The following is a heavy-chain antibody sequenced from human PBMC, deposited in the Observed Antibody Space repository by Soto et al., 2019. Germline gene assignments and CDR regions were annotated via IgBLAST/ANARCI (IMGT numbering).Heavy chain of an antibody. J-gene: IGHJ4*02. CDR3: ITAPLR. CDR1: GFTFTNAW. V-gene: IGHV3-15*01. Sequence: QLVESGGGVVKPGMSLRLTCAASGFTFTNAWMTWVRQAPGKGLERVGLIRSQVDGGTADYAAPVRGRFTTSRDDSQNLVCLHMDNLQPEDTAFYYCITAPLRWGQGTLVTVSS. CDR2: IRSQVDGGTA.